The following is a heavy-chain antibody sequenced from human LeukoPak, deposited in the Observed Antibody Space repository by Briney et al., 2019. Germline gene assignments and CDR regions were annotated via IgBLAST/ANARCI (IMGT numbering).Heavy chain of an antibody. CDR3: ARGGSGYDSSHDY. Sequence: GGSLRLSCAAPGFTFSSYSMNWVRQAPGKGLEWVSSISSSSSYIYYADSVKGRFTISRDNAKNSLYLQMNSLRAEDTAVYYCARGGSGYDSSHDYWGQGTLVTVSS. J-gene: IGHJ4*02. V-gene: IGHV3-21*01. CDR1: GFTFSSYS. D-gene: IGHD3-22*01. CDR2: ISSSSSYI.